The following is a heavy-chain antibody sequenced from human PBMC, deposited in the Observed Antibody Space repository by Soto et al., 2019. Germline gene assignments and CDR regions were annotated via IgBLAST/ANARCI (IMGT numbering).Heavy chain of an antibody. J-gene: IGHJ3*02. V-gene: IGHV3-33*01. D-gene: IGHD4-17*01. CDR2: IWYDGSNK. CDR1: GFTFSSYG. Sequence: QVQLVESGGGVVQPGRSLRLSCAASGFTFSSYGMHWVRQAPGKGLEWVAVIWYDGSNKYYADSVKGRFTISRDNSKNTLYLQMNSLRAEDTAVYYCAPGLGDYGGDAFDIWGQGTMVTVSS. CDR3: APGLGDYGGDAFDI.